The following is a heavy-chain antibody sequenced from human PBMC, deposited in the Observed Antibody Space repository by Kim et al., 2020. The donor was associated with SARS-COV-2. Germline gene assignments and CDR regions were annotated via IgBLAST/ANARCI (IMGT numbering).Heavy chain of an antibody. J-gene: IGHJ6*03. Sequence: ASVKVSCKASGYTFTSYYMHWVRQAPGQGLEWMGIINPSGGSTSYAQKFQGRVTMTRDTSTSTVYMELSSLRSEDTAVYYCARVPGYSNSWYSLTGTPNYYYYMDVWGKGTTVTVSS. V-gene: IGHV1-46*01. CDR1: GYTFTSYY. CDR2: INPSGGST. D-gene: IGHD6-13*01. CDR3: ARVPGYSNSWYSLTGTPNYYYYMDV.